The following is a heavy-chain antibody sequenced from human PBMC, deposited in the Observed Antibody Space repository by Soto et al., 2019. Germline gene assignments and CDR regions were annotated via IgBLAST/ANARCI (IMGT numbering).Heavy chain of an antibody. D-gene: IGHD1-26*01. CDR3: AKEEVGAYDY. CDR2: ISYDGSNK. V-gene: IGHV3-30*18. Sequence: QVQLVESGGGVVQPGRSLRLSCAASGFTFSSYGMHWVRQAPGKGLEWVAVISYDGSNKYFADSVKGRFTISRDNFKNTLYLQMNSLRAEDMAVYYCAKEEVGAYDYWGQGTLVTVSS. CDR1: GFTFSSYG. J-gene: IGHJ4*02.